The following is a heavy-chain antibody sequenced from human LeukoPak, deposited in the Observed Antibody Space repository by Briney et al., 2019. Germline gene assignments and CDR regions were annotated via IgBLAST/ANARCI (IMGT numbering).Heavy chain of an antibody. CDR1: GYTFTSYD. J-gene: IGHJ4*02. CDR3: ARGQFIAVAASDY. V-gene: IGHV1-8*01. D-gene: IGHD6-19*01. CDR2: MNPNSGNT. Sequence: ASVRVSCKASGYTFTSYDINWVRQATGQGLEWMGWMNPNSGNTGYAQKFQGRVTMTRNTSISTAYMELSSLRSEDTAVYYCARGQFIAVAASDYWGQGTLVTVSS.